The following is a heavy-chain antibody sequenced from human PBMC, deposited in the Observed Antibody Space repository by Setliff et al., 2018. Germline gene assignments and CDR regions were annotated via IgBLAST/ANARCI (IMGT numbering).Heavy chain of an antibody. Sequence: SETLSLTCTVSGGSISSMSYYWGWIRQPPGKGLEWIGSIYHSGSSYYNSSLRSRVTISVDTSKNQFSLILRSVTAADTAVYYCASPRRDDLDSPFDAFDIWGQGTKVTVSS. CDR2: IYHSGSS. D-gene: IGHD3-3*01. CDR3: ASPRRDDLDSPFDAFDI. V-gene: IGHV4-39*07. J-gene: IGHJ3*02. CDR1: GGSISSMSYY.